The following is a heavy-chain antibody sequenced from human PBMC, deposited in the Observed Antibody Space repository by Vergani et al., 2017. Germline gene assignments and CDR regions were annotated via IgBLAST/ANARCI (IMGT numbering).Heavy chain of an antibody. Sequence: QVQLAESGGGVVQPGRSLRLSCAGSGFTLSSHAMHWVRQAPGKGLEWVAFIWYDGSKEYYADSVKGRFTISRNNSKNTLYLQMNNLRAADTAVYYCARSGYCAHGVCYMTYYCYMDGWGKGAAVTVCS. CDR3: ARSGYCAHGVCYMTYYCYMDG. J-gene: IGHJ6*03. V-gene: IGHV3-33*01. D-gene: IGHD2-8*01. CDR2: IWYDGSKE. CDR1: GFTLSSHA.